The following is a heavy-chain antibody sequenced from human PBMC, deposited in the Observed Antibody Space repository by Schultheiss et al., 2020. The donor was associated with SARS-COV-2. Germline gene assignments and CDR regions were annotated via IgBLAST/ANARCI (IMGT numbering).Heavy chain of an antibody. CDR1: GFSLSNARMG. D-gene: IGHD2-2*01. Sequence: SGPTLVKPTETLTLTCTVSGFSLSNARMGVSWIRQPPGKALEWLAHIFSNDEKSYSTSLKSRLTISKDTSKSQVVLTMTNMDPVDTATYYCAHTRYQLLFGEWGQGTLVTVSS. CDR3: AHTRYQLLFGE. V-gene: IGHV2-26*01. J-gene: IGHJ4*02. CDR2: IFSNDEK.